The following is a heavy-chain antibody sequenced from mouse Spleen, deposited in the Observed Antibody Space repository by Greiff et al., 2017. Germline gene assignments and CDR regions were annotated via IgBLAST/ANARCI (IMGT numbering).Heavy chain of an antibody. CDR2: ISSGSSTI. J-gene: IGHJ3*01. Sequence: EVHLVESGGGLVQPGGSRKLSCAASGFTFSSFGMHWVRQAPEKGLEWVAYISSGSSTIYYADTVKGRFTISRDNPKNTLFLQMTSLRSEDTAMYYCARGTTMIGGFAYWGQGTLVTVSA. CDR1: GFTFSSFG. CDR3: ARGTTMIGGFAY. D-gene: IGHD2-4*01. V-gene: IGHV5-17*02.